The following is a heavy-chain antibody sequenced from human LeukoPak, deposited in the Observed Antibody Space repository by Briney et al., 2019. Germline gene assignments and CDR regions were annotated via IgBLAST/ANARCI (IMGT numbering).Heavy chain of an antibody. J-gene: IGHJ4*02. CDR2: INHSGST. D-gene: IGHD6-13*01. CDR1: GGSFSGYY. CDR3: ARLTGYIAAAGTGY. V-gene: IGHV4-34*01. Sequence: SETLSLTCAVYGGSFSGYYWSWIRQPPGKGLEWIGEINHSGSTNYNPSLKSRVTISVDTSKNQFSLKLSSVTAADTAVYYCARLTGYIAAAGTGYWGQGTLVAVSS.